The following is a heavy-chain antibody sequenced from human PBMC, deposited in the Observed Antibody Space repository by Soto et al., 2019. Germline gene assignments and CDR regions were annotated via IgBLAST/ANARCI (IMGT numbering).Heavy chain of an antibody. Sequence: SETLSLTCSVSGGSISRYYWSWIRQPPGKGLEWIGYIYNSGSTNYNPSLKSRVSISEDTSKNQLSLKLSSVTAADTAMYYCAREKMVRGAYFDYWGQGALVTVSS. CDR1: GGSISRYY. V-gene: IGHV4-59*01. CDR2: IYNSGST. CDR3: AREKMVRGAYFDY. J-gene: IGHJ4*02. D-gene: IGHD3-10*01.